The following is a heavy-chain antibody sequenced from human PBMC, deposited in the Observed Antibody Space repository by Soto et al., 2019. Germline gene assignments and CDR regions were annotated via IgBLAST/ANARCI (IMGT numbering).Heavy chain of an antibody. CDR1: RFNFSDLD. V-gene: IGHV3-30*18. J-gene: IGHJ6*02. CDR2: ISYDGSNK. CDR3: AKIGGIAAAGYYYYGLDV. D-gene: IGHD6-13*01. Sequence: GGALRLSCAASRFNFSDLDMHRVRQAPGKGGEWVAVISYDGSNKYYADSVKGRFTISRDISKNTLYLQMNSLRTEDTALYYCAKIGGIAAAGYYYYGLDVWGQGTTVTVSS.